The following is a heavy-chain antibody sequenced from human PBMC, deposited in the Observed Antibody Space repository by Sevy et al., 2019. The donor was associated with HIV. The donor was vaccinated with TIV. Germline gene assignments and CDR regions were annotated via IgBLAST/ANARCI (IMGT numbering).Heavy chain of an antibody. CDR3: AKDQGGYSYGLPGYYYYGMDV. D-gene: IGHD5-18*01. CDR1: GFTFSSYG. CDR2: ISYDGSNK. Sequence: GESLKISCAASGFTFSSYGMHWVRQAPGKGLEWVAVISYDGSNKYYADSVKGRFTISRDNSKNTLSLQMNGLRAEDTAVYYCAKDQGGYSYGLPGYYYYGMDVWGQGTTVTVSS. V-gene: IGHV3-30*18. J-gene: IGHJ6*02.